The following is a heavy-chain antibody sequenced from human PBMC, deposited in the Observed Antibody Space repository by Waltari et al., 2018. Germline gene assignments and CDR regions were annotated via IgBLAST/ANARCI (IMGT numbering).Heavy chain of an antibody. J-gene: IGHJ3*02. V-gene: IGHV4-31*03. D-gene: IGHD5-12*01. CDR3: ARESGWDIDDAFDI. CDR2: IYYSGST. Sequence: QVQLQESGPGLVKPSQTLSLTCTVSGGSISSGGYYWSWIRKHPGKGLEWIGYIYYSGSTYYNPSLKSRVTISVDTSKNQFSLKLSSVTAADTAVYYCARESGWDIDDAFDIWGQGTMVTVSS. CDR1: GGSISSGGYY.